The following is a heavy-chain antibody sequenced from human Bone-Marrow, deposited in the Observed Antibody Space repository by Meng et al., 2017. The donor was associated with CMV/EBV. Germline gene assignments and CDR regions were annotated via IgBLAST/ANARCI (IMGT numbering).Heavy chain of an antibody. D-gene: IGHD1-20*01. V-gene: IGHV3-7*01. CDR3: VRGRITNHY. CDR2: IEEDGSEK. Sequence: GESLKISCAASGFTVSSNYMSWVRQAPGKGLEWVASIEEDGSEKYYVDSVKGRFTISRDNPNNSLYLQMNSLRAEDTALYYCVRGRITNHYWGRGTLVTVSS. CDR1: GFTVSSNY. J-gene: IGHJ4*02.